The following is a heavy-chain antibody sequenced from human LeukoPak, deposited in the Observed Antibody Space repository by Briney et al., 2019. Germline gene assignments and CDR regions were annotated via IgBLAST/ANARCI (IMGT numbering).Heavy chain of an antibody. D-gene: IGHD6-13*01. CDR1: GYTFSAYW. CDR2: IYPGDSDT. V-gene: IGHV5-51*01. Sequence: PGESLKISCKASGYTFSAYWIGWVRQKPGKGLEWMALIYPGDSDTRYNPSFEGQVTISADKSITTAYLQWSSSLQASDTAMYYCVRQLSSTRYHWGLGTLVTVSS. J-gene: IGHJ5*02. CDR3: VRQLSSTRYH.